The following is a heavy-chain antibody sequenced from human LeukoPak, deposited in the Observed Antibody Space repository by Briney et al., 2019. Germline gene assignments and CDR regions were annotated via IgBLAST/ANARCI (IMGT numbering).Heavy chain of an antibody. D-gene: IGHD4-17*01. V-gene: IGHV3-30*18. J-gene: IGHJ4*02. CDR2: ISNEGRTK. CDR3: TKEGGPMSATTERYAFDH. CDR1: GFTFSDYG. Sequence: PGRCLRLSCAAAGFTFSDYGMHSVRQAPGKGLEWGTVISNEGRTKYYADSVKGRFTISRDNSDNMLSLQMNSLRAEDTAVYFCTKEGGPMSATTERYAFDHWGRGTLVTVSS.